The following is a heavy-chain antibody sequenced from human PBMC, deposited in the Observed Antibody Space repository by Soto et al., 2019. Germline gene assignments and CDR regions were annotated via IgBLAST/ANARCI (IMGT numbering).Heavy chain of an antibody. J-gene: IGHJ6*02. CDR2: TYYRSKWYN. V-gene: IGHV6-1*01. CDR1: GDSVSSNSAA. CDR3: ARVSIKYQLLRAYYYYGMDV. Sequence: PSQTLSLTCXISGDSVSSNSAAWNWIGQSPSRGLEWLGRTYYRSKWYNDYAVSVKSRITINPDTSKNQFSLQLNSVAPEDTAVYYCARVSIKYQLLRAYYYYGMDVWGQGTTVTVSS. D-gene: IGHD2-2*01.